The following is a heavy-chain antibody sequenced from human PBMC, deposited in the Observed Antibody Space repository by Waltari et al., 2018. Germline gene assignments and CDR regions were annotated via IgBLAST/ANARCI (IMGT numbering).Heavy chain of an antibody. CDR1: GYTFTSYD. CDR2: MNPNSGNT. CDR3: ARGGVMDYYGSSSPIYGMDV. V-gene: IGHV1-8*01. D-gene: IGHD3-22*01. Sequence: QVQLVQSGAEVKKPGASVKVSCKASGYTFTSYDINWVRQATGQGLEWMGWMNPNSGNTGYAQKFQGRVSITRNTSISTAYMELSSLRSEDTAVYYCARGGVMDYYGSSSPIYGMDVWGQGTTVTVSS. J-gene: IGHJ6*02.